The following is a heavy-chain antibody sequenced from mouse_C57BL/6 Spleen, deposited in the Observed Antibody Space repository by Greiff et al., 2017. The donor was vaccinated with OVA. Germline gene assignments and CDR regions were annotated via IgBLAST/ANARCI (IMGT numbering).Heavy chain of an antibody. CDR2: IYPGSGST. CDR3: ARSGYDYDGFAD. D-gene: IGHD2-4*01. V-gene: IGHV1-55*01. J-gene: IGHJ3*01. Sequence: QVQLQQPGAELVKPGASVKMSCKASGYTFTSYWITWVKQRPGQGLEWIGDIYPGSGSTNYNEKFKSKATLTVDTSSSTAYMQLSSLTSEDSAVYYCARSGYDYDGFADWGQGTLVTVSA. CDR1: GYTFTSYW.